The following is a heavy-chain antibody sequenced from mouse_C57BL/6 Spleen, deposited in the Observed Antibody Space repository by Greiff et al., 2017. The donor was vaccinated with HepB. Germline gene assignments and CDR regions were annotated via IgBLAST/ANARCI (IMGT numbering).Heavy chain of an antibody. CDR3: AREGYYYGSSYWYFDV. CDR1: GYTFTSYW. Sequence: QVQLKESGTELVKPGASVKLSCKASGYTFTSYWMHWVKQRPGQGLEWIGNINPSNGGTNYNEKFKSKATLTVDKSSSTAYMQLSSLTSEDSAVYYCAREGYYYGSSYWYFDVWGTRTTVTVSS. D-gene: IGHD1-1*01. J-gene: IGHJ1*03. CDR2: INPSNGGT. V-gene: IGHV1-53*01.